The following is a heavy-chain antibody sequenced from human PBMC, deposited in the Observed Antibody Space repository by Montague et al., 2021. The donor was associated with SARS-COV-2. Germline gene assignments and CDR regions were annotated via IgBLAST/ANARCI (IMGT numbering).Heavy chain of an antibody. CDR3: ARMDAGPTSYDY. CDR2: IDWXXXDK. CDR1: GFSLSTSGMC. J-gene: IGHJ4*02. Sequence: PALVKPTQTLTLTCTFSGFSLSTSGMCVCWIRQPPGKALEWLARIDWXXXDKYYSTSLKTRLTISKDTSKNQVVLTMTNMDPVDTATYYCARMDAGPTSYDYWGQGTLVTVSS. V-gene: IGHV2-70*11. D-gene: IGHD2-2*01.